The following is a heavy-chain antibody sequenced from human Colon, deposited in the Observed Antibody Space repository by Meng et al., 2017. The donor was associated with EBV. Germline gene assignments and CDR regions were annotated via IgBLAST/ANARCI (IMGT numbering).Heavy chain of an antibody. D-gene: IGHD2-15*01. V-gene: IGHV4-34*01. Sequence: QGQLQQWGAGLLTPSETLSLNCAVYGGPSSNFYWSWIRRPPGKGLEWIGEMNQSGSTNYNPSLKSRVTISVDASKNQFSLKLSSVTAADTAVYYCARAWGYCSSGSCRTGWGQGTLVTVSS. J-gene: IGHJ4*02. CDR2: MNQSGST. CDR3: ARAWGYCSSGSCRTG. CDR1: GGPSSNFY.